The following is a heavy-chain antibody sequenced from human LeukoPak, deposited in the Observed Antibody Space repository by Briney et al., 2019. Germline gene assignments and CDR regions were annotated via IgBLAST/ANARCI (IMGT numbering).Heavy chain of an antibody. J-gene: IGHJ6*02. CDR3: ARDQDSSSWSDYYYYGMDV. CDR1: GFTFSSYS. D-gene: IGHD6-13*01. V-gene: IGHV3-48*04. Sequence: PGGSLRLSCAASGFTFSSYSMNWVRQAPGKGLEWVSYISSSGSTIYYADSVKGRFTISRDNAKNSLYLQMNSLRAEDTAVYYCARDQDSSSWSDYYYYGMDVWGQGTTVTVSS. CDR2: ISSSGSTI.